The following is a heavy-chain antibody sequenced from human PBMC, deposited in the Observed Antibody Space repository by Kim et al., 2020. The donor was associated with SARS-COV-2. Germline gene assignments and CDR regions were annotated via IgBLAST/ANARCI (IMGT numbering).Heavy chain of an antibody. D-gene: IGHD2-15*01. Sequence: LKSRVTISVDTSKDQFSLKLSSVTAAETAVYYCARVRGDVVVVAATLFDYWGQGTLVTVSS. CDR3: ARVRGDVVVVAATLFDY. J-gene: IGHJ4*02. V-gene: IGHV4-34*01.